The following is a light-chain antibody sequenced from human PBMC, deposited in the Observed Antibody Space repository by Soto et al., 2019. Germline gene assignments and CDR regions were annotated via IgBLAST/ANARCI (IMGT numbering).Light chain of an antibody. CDR3: HQRSNWPFT. Sequence: IVLTQSPATLSLSPRDRAPLSCAASQSGSNYLAWDQQEPGQAPRLLIFGASNRATGIPARFSGSGSRTDFTLTISSLEPEDFAVYYCHQRSNWPFTVGPGAKVDSK. CDR2: GAS. V-gene: IGKV3-11*01. CDR1: QSGSNY. J-gene: IGKJ3*01.